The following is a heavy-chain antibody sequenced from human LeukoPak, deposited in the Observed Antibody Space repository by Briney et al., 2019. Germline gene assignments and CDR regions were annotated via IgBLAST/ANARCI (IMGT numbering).Heavy chain of an antibody. D-gene: IGHD2-2*01. V-gene: IGHV1-2*02. CDR2: INPNSGGT. Sequence: GASVKVSCKASGYTFTGYYMHWVRQAPGQGLEWMGWINPNSGGTNYAQKFQGRVTMTGDTSISTAYMELSRLRSDDTAVYYCARDEGYCSSTSCSNYYYYGMDVWGQGTTVTVSS. J-gene: IGHJ6*02. CDR1: GYTFTGYY. CDR3: ARDEGYCSSTSCSNYYYYGMDV.